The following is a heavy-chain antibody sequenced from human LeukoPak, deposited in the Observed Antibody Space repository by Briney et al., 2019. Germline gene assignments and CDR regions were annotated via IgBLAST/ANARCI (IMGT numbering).Heavy chain of an antibody. V-gene: IGHV4-30-4*07. CDR2: IYYSGST. J-gene: IGHJ4*02. Sequence: SETLSLTCTVSGDSISSSSSYWSWIRQPPGKGLEWIGYIYYSGSTYYNPSLKSRVTISVDTSKNQFSLKLSSVTAADTAVYYCARDKQWCMPDEWGQGTLVTVSS. CDR1: GDSISSSSSY. D-gene: IGHD2-8*01. CDR3: ARDKQWCMPDE.